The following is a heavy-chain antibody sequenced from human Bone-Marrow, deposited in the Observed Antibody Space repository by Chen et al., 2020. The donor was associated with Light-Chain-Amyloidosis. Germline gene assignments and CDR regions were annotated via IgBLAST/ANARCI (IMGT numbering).Heavy chain of an antibody. Sequence: EAQLVESGGGLVQPGGSLRLSCAASGFTFSNHWMGWVRQAPGKGLEWVANIEQDGSGKYFVDSVRGRFIISRDNTKASLYLQMTSLRAEDTAVYYCARWEYNSGWYWLDSWGQGTLVTVSS. D-gene: IGHD6-19*01. CDR2: IEQDGSGK. J-gene: IGHJ5*01. CDR3: ARWEYNSGWYWLDS. V-gene: IGHV3-7*01. CDR1: GFTFSNHW.